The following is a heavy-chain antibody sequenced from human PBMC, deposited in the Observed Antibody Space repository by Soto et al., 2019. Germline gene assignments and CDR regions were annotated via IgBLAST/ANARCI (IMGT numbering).Heavy chain of an antibody. V-gene: IGHV1-2*04. Sequence: SVKVSCKASGCTFTGYYMPWVRQAPLRGLELMGWINPNSGGTNYAQKFQGWVTMPRDTSISTAYMELSRLRSDDTAVYYCVRADVAAANNWFAPWGQGTLVTVSS. J-gene: IGHJ5*02. CDR1: GCTFTGYY. D-gene: IGHD6-13*01. CDR2: INPNSGGT. CDR3: VRADVAAANNWFAP.